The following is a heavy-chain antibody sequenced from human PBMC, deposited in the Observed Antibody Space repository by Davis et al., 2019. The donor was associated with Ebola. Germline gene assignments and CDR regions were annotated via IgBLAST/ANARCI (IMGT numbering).Heavy chain of an antibody. D-gene: IGHD7-27*01. J-gene: IGHJ4*02. CDR2: INPDESVT. CDR1: GFTFRGYW. CDR3: ARDFWGSGDY. V-gene: IGHV3-74*01. Sequence: GESLKISCAASGFTFRGYWILWVRQRPGKGPEWVSRINPDESVTNYAESVKGRFTISRDNAKNTVYLQINSLRADDTATYYCARDFWGSGDYWGQGTLVTVSS.